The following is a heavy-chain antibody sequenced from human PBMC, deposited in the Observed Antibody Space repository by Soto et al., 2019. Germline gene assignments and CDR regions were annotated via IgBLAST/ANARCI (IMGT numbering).Heavy chain of an antibody. D-gene: IGHD3-10*01. V-gene: IGHV1-8*01. CDR2: VNPNNGDT. CDR1: GYTFSNYD. CDR3: AKVSRKGSAIDFDY. Sequence: QVQLVQSGAEXXKPGASVXVXXXASGYTFSNYDMNWVRQATGQGPEWIGWVNPNNGDTGYAQKFQGRVTLTTDISTTTAYMELTSLRSEDTAIYYCAKVSRKGSAIDFDYWGQGTLITVSS. J-gene: IGHJ4*02.